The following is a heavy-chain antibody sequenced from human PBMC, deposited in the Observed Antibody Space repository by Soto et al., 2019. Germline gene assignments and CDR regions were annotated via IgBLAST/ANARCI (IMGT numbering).Heavy chain of an antibody. CDR3: ARGEDCSGGSCYFDY. D-gene: IGHD2-15*01. J-gene: IGHJ4*02. V-gene: IGHV4-30-2*01. CDR1: GGSISSGGYS. CDR2: IYHSGST. Sequence: QLQLQESGSGLVKPSQTLSLTCAVSGGSISSGGYSWSWIRQPPGKGLEWIGYIYHSGSTYYNPSLKSLVTISVYRSKNQFSLKLSSVTAADTAVYYCARGEDCSGGSCYFDYWGQGTLVTVSS.